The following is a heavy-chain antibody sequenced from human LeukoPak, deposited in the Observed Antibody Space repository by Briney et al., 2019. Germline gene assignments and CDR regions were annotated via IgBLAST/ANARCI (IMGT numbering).Heavy chain of an antibody. CDR2: IYYTGNT. J-gene: IGHJ5*02. D-gene: IGHD1-1*01. CDR1: GDSLTGYY. V-gene: IGHV4-59*01. Sequence: MPSETLSLTCTVSGDSLTGYYWGWIRQPPGKGLEWIGNIYYTGNTYYNPSLKSRVTISVDTSKNQFSLKLSSVTAADTAVYYCARDRLQLQSWGQGTLVTVSS. CDR3: ARDRLQLQS.